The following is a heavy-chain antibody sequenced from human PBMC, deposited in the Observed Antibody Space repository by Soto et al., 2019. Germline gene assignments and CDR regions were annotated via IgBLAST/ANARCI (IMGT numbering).Heavy chain of an antibody. J-gene: IGHJ3*01. CDR3: AKGYSSTWFRDAFDF. V-gene: IGHV3-9*01. CDR1: GFTFDDYA. Sequence: GGSLRLSCAASGFTFDDYAMHWVRQVPGKGLEWFSGIHWNAGDIGYADSVQGRFIISRDNDKNFLYLQMNSLRPEDTALYFCAKGYSSTWFRDAFDFWGQGTMVTVSS. D-gene: IGHD6-13*01. CDR2: IHWNAGDI.